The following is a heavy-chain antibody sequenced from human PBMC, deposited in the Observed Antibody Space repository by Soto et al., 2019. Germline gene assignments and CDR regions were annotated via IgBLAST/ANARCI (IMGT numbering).Heavy chain of an antibody. Sequence: EVQLVESGGGLVKPGGSLRLSCAASGFTFSSYSMNWVRKAPGKGLEWVSSISSSSSYIYYADSVKGRFTISRDNAKNALYLQMNSLRAEDTSVYYCARDLVCSGGSCYYYYYYGMDVWGQGTTVTVSS. D-gene: IGHD2-15*01. V-gene: IGHV3-21*01. CDR1: GFTFSSYS. CDR3: ARDLVCSGGSCYYYYYYGMDV. J-gene: IGHJ6*02. CDR2: ISSSSSYI.